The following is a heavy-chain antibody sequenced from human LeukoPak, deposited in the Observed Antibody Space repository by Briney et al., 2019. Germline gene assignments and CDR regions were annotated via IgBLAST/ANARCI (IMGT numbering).Heavy chain of an antibody. CDR2: IYSGGNT. CDR1: GFSVSSNY. V-gene: IGHV3-53*01. CDR3: ARGGGGANPFDY. Sequence: GGSLRLSCAVSGFSVSSNYMTWVRQAPGKGLECVSVIYSGGNTYYANSVKGRFTISRDNSKNTLYLQMDSLRAEYTALYYCARGGGGANPFDYWGQGILVTVSS. D-gene: IGHD3-10*01. J-gene: IGHJ4*02.